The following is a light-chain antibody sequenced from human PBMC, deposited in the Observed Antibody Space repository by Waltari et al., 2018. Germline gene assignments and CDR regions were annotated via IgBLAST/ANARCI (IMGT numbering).Light chain of an antibody. Sequence: EIVLAQSPGTMSLSPGDRVNLPCRARQSVSSSKVAWYQHRPGQAPRLLIFGADNRATGIPDRFSGSGSGTDFTLTISGLEPGDSAVYYCQQYGSSPPTFGPGTRLEIK. J-gene: IGKJ5*01. CDR2: GAD. CDR1: QSVSSSK. CDR3: QQYGSSPPT. V-gene: IGKV3-20*01.